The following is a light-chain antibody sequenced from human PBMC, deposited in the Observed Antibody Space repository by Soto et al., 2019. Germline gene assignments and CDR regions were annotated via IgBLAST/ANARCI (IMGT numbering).Light chain of an antibody. J-gene: IGKJ1*01. Sequence: IQMTQSPSTLSASLGDRVSITCRASQSVSNWLAWYQQKPGIAPNLLIYDASTLESGVPSRFSGSGSGTEFTLTISSLQPDDFATYYCQQYKTYPLTFGQGTKVDIK. CDR3: QQYKTYPLT. V-gene: IGKV1-5*01. CDR1: QSVSNW. CDR2: DAS.